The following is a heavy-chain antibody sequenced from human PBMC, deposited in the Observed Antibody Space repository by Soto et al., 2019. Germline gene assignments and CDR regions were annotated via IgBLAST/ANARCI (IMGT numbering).Heavy chain of an antibody. D-gene: IGHD3-22*01. Sequence: QVQLVQSGAEVKKPGASVKVSCKASGYTFTSYGISWVRQAPGQGLEWMGWISAYNGNTNYAQKCQGRVPMTTDTSKSPADVELRILGSNDTAVDYCASLRPDTSGFPNYWCFDLWGRGTLVTVSS. CDR3: ASLRPDTSGFPNYWCFDL. CDR1: GYTFTSYG. CDR2: ISAYNGNT. V-gene: IGHV1-18*01. J-gene: IGHJ2*01.